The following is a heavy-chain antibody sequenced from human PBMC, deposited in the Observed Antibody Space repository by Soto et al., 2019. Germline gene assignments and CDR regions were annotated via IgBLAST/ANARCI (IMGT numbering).Heavy chain of an antibody. CDR1: GFTFGDYA. CDR2: IRSKAYGGTT. V-gene: IGHV3-49*03. D-gene: IGHD2-2*01. J-gene: IGHJ4*02. CDR3: TREARYCSSTSCAALPDYFDY. Sequence: GGSLRLSCTASGFTFGDYAMSWFRQAPGKGLEWVGFIRSKAYGGTTEYAASVKGRFTISRDDSKSIAYLQMNSLKTEDTAVYYCTREARYCSSTSCAALPDYFDYWGQGTLVTVSS.